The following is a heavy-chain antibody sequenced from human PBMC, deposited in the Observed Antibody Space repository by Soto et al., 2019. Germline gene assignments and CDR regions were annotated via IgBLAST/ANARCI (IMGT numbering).Heavy chain of an antibody. V-gene: IGHV3-15*01. CDR3: TTASSPNELRFLEWLSTGYYYYYMDV. D-gene: IGHD3-3*01. Sequence: PGGSLRLSCAASGFTFSNAWMSWVRQAPGKGLEWVGRIKSKTDGGTTDYAAPVKGRFTISRDDSKNTLYLQMNSLKTEDTAVYYCTTASSPNELRFLEWLSTGYYYYYMDVWGKGTTVTVSS. CDR2: IKSKTDGGTT. CDR1: GFTFSNAW. J-gene: IGHJ6*03.